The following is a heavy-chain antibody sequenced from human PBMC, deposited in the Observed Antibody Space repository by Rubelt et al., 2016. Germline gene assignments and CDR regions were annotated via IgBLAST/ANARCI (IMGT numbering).Heavy chain of an antibody. Sequence: EVQLVESGGGLVQPGGSLRLSCAASGFTFSPYSMTWVRQAPGKGLEWVATIKRAGSEQYYVDSVKGRFIISKDKAKNSVYRQMNSLRAEDTAMYYCARDSSEWSRDYWGQGTLVTVSS. D-gene: IGHD6-19*01. CDR1: GFTFSPYS. CDR3: ARDSSEWSRDY. CDR2: IKRAGSEQ. J-gene: IGHJ4*02. V-gene: IGHV3-7*04.